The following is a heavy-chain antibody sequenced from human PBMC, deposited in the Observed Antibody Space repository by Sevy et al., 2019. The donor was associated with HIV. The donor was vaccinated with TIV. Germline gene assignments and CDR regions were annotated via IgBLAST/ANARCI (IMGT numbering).Heavy chain of an antibody. V-gene: IGHV1-24*01. CDR1: GYTLTELS. D-gene: IGHD3-22*01. J-gene: IGHJ4*02. CDR3: ATAREYYEDSSGYLDF. CDR2: FDPEDDET. Sequence: ASVKVSCRVSGYTLTELSMHWARQAPGRGLEWMVRFDPEDDETISAQKFQGRLTLTEDTSTDTAYMELSSLRSEDMAVYYCATAREYYEDSSGYLDFWGQGTLVTVSS.